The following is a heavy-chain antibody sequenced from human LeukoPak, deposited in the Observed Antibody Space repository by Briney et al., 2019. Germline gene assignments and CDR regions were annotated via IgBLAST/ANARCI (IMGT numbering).Heavy chain of an antibody. Sequence: GESLRLSCAASGFTFSNYWMTWVRQSPGKGLEWVAIINKDGSGKYYVDSVKGRFTISRDNAKNSLYLQMSSLRAEDTAVYYCARGGHRQKEFWGQGTLVTVSS. CDR1: GFTFSNYW. CDR2: INKDGSGK. CDR3: ARGGHRQKEF. J-gene: IGHJ4*02. V-gene: IGHV3-7*01. D-gene: IGHD3-10*01.